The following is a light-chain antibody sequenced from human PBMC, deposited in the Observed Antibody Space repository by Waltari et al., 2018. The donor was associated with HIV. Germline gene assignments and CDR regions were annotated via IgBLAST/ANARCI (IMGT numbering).Light chain of an antibody. CDR1: QSINRW. V-gene: IGKV1-5*03. J-gene: IGKJ2*01. CDR3: QQYNKT. CDR2: ETS. Sequence: DMQMTQSPSTLSASVGDRVTITCRTSQSINRWLAWYQHKPGKVPKLLIYETSTIESGVPSRFSGSGFGTEFTLTINSLQPDDFATYYCQQYNKTFGQGTKVQIK.